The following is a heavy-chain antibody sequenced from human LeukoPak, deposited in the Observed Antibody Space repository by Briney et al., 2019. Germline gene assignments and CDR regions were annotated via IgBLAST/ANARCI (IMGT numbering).Heavy chain of an antibody. CDR2: ISSGSSTI. J-gene: IGHJ5*02. V-gene: IGHV3-48*01. Sequence: GGSLRLSCAASGFTFSSYSMNWVRQAPGKGLEWVSYISSGSSTIYYADSVKGRFTISRDNAKNSLYLQMNSLRAEDTAVYYCARDRDDYDFWSGYSYGVNWFDPWGQGTLVTVSS. CDR1: GFTFSSYS. CDR3: ARDRDDYDFWSGYSYGVNWFDP. D-gene: IGHD3-3*01.